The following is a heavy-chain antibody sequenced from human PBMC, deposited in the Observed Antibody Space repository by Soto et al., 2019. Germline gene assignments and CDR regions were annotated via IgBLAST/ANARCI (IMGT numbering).Heavy chain of an antibody. CDR1: GFTFSSYW. CDR3: ARDSIMVYAGYDDGWSDY. D-gene: IGHD2-8*01. V-gene: IGHV3-7*05. J-gene: IGHJ4*02. CDR2: IKQDGSEK. Sequence: EVQLVESGGGLVQPGGSLRLSCAASGFTFSSYWMSWVRQAPGKGLEWVANIKQDGSEKYYVDSVKGRFTISRDNAKNSLYLQMNSLRAEDTAVYYCARDSIMVYAGYDDGWSDYWGQGTLVTVSS.